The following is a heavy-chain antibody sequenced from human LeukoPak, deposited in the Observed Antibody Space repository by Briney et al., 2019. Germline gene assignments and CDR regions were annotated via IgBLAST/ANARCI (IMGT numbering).Heavy chain of an antibody. J-gene: IGHJ4*02. D-gene: IGHD3-22*01. V-gene: IGHV4-59*12. CDR1: GGSIGSYY. CDR3: ARVTYYYDSSGYYYVSYFDY. CDR2: IYYSGST. Sequence: SETLSLTCTVSGGSIGSYYWSWIRQPPGKGLEWIGYIYYSGSTNYNPSLKSRVTISVDTSKNQFSLKLSSVTAADTAVYYCARVTYYYDSSGYYYVSYFDYWGQGTLVTVSS.